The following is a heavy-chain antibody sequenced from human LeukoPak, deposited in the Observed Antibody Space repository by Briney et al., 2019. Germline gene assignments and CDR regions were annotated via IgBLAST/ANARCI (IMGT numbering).Heavy chain of an antibody. CDR1: GYTFTYYY. J-gene: IGHJ4*02. V-gene: IGHV1-2*02. CDR2: INPDTGGT. CDR3: ARPRGSYSFDD. Sequence: ASVNVSCKASGYTFTYYYMHWVRQAPGQGLEWMGWINPDTGGTNYAQKFQGRVTMTRDTSISTAYMELSRLRSDDTAVYYCARPRGSYSFDDWGQGTLVTVSS. D-gene: IGHD1-26*01.